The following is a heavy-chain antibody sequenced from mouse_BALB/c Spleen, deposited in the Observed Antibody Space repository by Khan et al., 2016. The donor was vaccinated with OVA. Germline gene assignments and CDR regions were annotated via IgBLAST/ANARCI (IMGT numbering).Heavy chain of an antibody. D-gene: IGHD1-1*01. CDR2: INPHIGET. J-gene: IGHJ2*01. CDR3: ARTYGSDFDY. CDR1: GYSFTGYF. V-gene: IGHV1-20*02. Sequence: EVQLQESGPELVKPGASVKISCKASGYSFTGYFMNWVMQSHGKSLEWIGRINPHIGETFYNQKFRDKATLTVDESSSTAYMELRSLASEDSAVYYCARTYGSDFDYWDQGTTLTVSS.